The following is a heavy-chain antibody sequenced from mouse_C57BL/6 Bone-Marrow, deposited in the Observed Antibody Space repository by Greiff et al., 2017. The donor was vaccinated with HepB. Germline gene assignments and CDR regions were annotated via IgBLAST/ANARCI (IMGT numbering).Heavy chain of an antibody. CDR2: ISYSGST. Sequence: EVHLVESGPGLAKPSQTLSLTCSVTGYSITSDYWNWIRKFPGNKLEYMGYISYSGSTYYNPSLKSRISITRDTSKNQYYLQLNSVTTEDTATYSCARFGDYGSSYDWYFDVWGTGTTVTVSS. D-gene: IGHD1-1*01. CDR3: ARFGDYGSSYDWYFDV. V-gene: IGHV3-8*01. J-gene: IGHJ1*03. CDR1: GYSITSDY.